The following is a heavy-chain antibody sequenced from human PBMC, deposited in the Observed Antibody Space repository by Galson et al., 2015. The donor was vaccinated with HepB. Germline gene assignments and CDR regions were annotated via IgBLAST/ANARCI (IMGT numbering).Heavy chain of an antibody. CDR2: ISASSTTI. CDR3: ARDAVAVFGVGTWFDP. Sequence: SLRLSCAASGFTFNSYNMNWVRQAPGKGLEWISYISASSTTIYYADSVKGRFTVSRDSDKNSIYLQMNSLRAEDTALYYCARDAVAVFGVGTWFDPWGQGTLVTGPS. V-gene: IGHV3-48*01. J-gene: IGHJ5*02. D-gene: IGHD3-3*01. CDR1: GFTFNSYN.